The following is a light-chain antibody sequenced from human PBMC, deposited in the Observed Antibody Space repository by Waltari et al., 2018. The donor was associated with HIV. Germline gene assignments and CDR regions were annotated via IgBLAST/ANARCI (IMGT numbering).Light chain of an antibody. CDR2: SQN. CDR1: SSNIGSNS. J-gene: IGLJ3*02. Sequence: QSVLTQPPSASGTPGQRVTIPCSGSSSNIGSNSVHWYQQLPGTVPNIPIYSQNQRPSGGPDRFSGAKSGAAASLAISVLHSEDEADYYCAAWDDSLNGWVFGGFGGGTKLTVL. V-gene: IGLV1-44*01. CDR3: AAWDDSLNGWVFGG.